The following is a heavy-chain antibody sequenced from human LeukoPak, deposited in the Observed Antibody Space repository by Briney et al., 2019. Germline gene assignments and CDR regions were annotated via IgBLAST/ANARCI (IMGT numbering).Heavy chain of an antibody. CDR1: GYTFTPYY. Sequence: GASVNVSCKPSGYTFTPYYMHWVRQAPGHGLEWMGWINPNSGGTNYAQKFQGRVTMTRDTSISTAYMELSRLRSDDPAVYYCTRRPTPSSSYYYYYMDVWGKGGTASASS. J-gene: IGHJ6*03. D-gene: IGHD6-6*01. CDR3: TRRPTPSSSYYYYYMDV. CDR2: INPNSGGT. V-gene: IGHV1-2*02.